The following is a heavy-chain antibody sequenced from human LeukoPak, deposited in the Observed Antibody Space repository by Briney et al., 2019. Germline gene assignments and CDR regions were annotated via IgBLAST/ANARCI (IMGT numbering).Heavy chain of an antibody. Sequence: SETLSLTCTVSGGSISSGGYYWNWIRQHPGKGLEWIGYIYYSGSTYYNPSLKSRVTISVDTSKNQFSLKLSSVTAADTAVYYCAREPLEYYGSGSDHAFDIWGQGTMVTVSS. CDR1: GGSISSGGYY. J-gene: IGHJ3*02. V-gene: IGHV4-31*03. CDR2: IYYSGST. CDR3: AREPLEYYGSGSDHAFDI. D-gene: IGHD3-10*01.